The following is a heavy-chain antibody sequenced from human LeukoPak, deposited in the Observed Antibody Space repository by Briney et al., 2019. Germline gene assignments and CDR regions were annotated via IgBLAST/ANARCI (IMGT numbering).Heavy chain of an antibody. CDR2: MNPNSGNT. V-gene: IGHV1-8*01. CDR1: GYTFTSYD. CDR3: AGKIAAAGTGFDY. Sequence: ASVKVSCKASGYTFTSYDINWVRHATGQGLEWMGWMNPNSGNTGYAQKFQGRVTMTRNTSISTAYMELSSLRSEDTAVYYCAGKIAAAGTGFDYWGQGTLVTVSS. J-gene: IGHJ4*02. D-gene: IGHD6-13*01.